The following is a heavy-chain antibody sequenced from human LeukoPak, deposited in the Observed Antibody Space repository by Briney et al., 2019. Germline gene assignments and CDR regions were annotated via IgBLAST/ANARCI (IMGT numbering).Heavy chain of an antibody. D-gene: IGHD2-2*01. J-gene: IGHJ4*02. CDR2: ISWNSGSI. CDR3: AKDAQYQLLYYFDY. V-gene: IGHV3-9*01. Sequence: GGSLRLSCAASGFTFGDYAMHWVRQAPGKGLEWVSGISWNSGSIGYADSVKGRFTISRDNAKNSLYLQMNSLRAEDTALYYCAKDAQYQLLYYFDYWGQGTLVTVSS. CDR1: GFTFGDYA.